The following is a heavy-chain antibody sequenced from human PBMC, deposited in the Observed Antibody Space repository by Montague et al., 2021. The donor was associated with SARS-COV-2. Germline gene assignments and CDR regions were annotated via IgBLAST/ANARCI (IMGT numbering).Heavy chain of an antibody. CDR1: GGSISSYY. V-gene: IGHV4-59*01. Sequence: SETLSLTCTVSGGSISSYYWSWIRQPPGKGLEWIGYIYYSGSTNXNPSLKSRVTISVDTSKNQFPLKLSSVTAADTAVYYCAREVRYYYDSSGPGAFDIWGQGTMVTVSS. J-gene: IGHJ3*02. CDR3: AREVRYYYDSSGPGAFDI. D-gene: IGHD3-22*01. CDR2: IYYSGST.